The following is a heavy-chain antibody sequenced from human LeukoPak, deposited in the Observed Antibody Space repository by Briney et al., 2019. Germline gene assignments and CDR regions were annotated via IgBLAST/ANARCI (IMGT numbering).Heavy chain of an antibody. D-gene: IGHD2-15*01. V-gene: IGHV3-23*01. Sequence: GGSLRLSCTASGFTFSSYTMNWVRQAPGKGLEWVSAIHNSGGTTSYADSVKGRFTISRDNSKNTLYLQMNSLGGEDTALYYCARYCGAASCYSGFDYWGQGTLVTVAS. CDR3: ARYCGAASCYSGFDY. CDR2: IHNSGGTT. J-gene: IGHJ4*02. CDR1: GFTFSSYT.